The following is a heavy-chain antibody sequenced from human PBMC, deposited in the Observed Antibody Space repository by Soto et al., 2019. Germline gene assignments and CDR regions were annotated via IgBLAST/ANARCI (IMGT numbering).Heavy chain of an antibody. V-gene: IGHV3-7*01. CDR2: INQDTSYR. Sequence: GRSLRLSCVASGFRFSSYWMTWVRQAPGKGLEWVAIINQDTSYRYYVDSVEGRFTISRDNAKSSVYLQMNSLRAEDTALYYCAKVGYNDWDLGSWGQGTLVTVSS. CDR1: GFRFSSYW. CDR3: AKVGYNDWDLGS. J-gene: IGHJ4*02. D-gene: IGHD3-16*01.